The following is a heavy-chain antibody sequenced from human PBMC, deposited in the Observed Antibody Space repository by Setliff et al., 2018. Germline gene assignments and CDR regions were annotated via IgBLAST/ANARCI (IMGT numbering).Heavy chain of an antibody. D-gene: IGHD5-18*01. Sequence: NPSETLSLTCTVSGGSISPYFWSWIRQSPGKGLEWIGYIYHNGNTNFNPSLKTRVTMSVDTSKNQFALNPRSVTAADSAVYYCARDRTAYSYGLDVWGQGTTVTVSS. CDR1: GGSISPYF. CDR3: ARDRTAYSYGLDV. V-gene: IGHV4-59*01. J-gene: IGHJ6*02. CDR2: IYHNGNT.